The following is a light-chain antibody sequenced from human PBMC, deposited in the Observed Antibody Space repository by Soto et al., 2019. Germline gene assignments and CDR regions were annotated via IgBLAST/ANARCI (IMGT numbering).Light chain of an antibody. Sequence: EIVLTQSPGTLSLSPGERATLSCRASHSVSSTYLAWYQQKPGQAPRLLIYGASSRATGIPDRFSGSGSGTDFTLTSSSLEPEEFAVYYCQQYGGSPPYTFGQGTKLELK. CDR2: GAS. CDR1: HSVSSTY. J-gene: IGKJ2*01. CDR3: QQYGGSPPYT. V-gene: IGKV3-20*01.